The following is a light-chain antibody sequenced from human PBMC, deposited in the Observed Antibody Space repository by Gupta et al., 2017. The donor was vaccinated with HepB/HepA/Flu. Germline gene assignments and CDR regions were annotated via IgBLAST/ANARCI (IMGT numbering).Light chain of an antibody. CDR1: QSVSSSY. CDR2: GAS. V-gene: IGKV3-20*01. J-gene: IGKJ2*01. Sequence: VLTQSPGPLSLSPGERATLSCSASQSVSSSYLAWYQQKPGQAPRLLIYGASSRATGIPDRFSGSGSGTDFTLTISRLEPEDFAVYYCQQYGSSPYTFGQGTKLEIK. CDR3: QQYGSSPYT.